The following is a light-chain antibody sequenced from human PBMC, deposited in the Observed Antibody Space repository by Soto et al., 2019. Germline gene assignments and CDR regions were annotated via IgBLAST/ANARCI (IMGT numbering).Light chain of an antibody. Sequence: EIVLTQSPGTLSLSPGERATLSCRASQSVTSNYLAWYQHKPGQAPRLLIYGASSRATGIPDRFSGSGAGTDFALNISRLEPEDFAVDYCQQYGSSPRTFGQGTKLEIK. CDR3: QQYGSSPRT. CDR2: GAS. V-gene: IGKV3-20*01. J-gene: IGKJ2*01. CDR1: QSVTSNY.